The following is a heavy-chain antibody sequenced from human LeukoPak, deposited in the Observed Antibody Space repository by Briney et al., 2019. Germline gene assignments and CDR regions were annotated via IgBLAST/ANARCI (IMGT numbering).Heavy chain of an antibody. CDR1: GFTVSSNF. Sequence: PGGSLRLSCAASGFTVSSNFMTWVRQTPGKGLEWVSVIYSGGSTYYAESVKGRFTITRDNSKNTLYLQMNSLRAEDTAVYYCARGSGVQVWSSLDYWGQGTLVTVAS. CDR2: IYSGGST. D-gene: IGHD5-18*01. J-gene: IGHJ4*02. V-gene: IGHV3-66*01. CDR3: ARGSGVQVWSSLDY.